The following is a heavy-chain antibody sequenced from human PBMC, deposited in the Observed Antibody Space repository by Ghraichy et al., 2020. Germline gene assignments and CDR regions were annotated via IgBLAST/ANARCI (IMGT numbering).Heavy chain of an antibody. J-gene: IGHJ4*01. D-gene: IGHD3-16*01. Sequence: SVKVSCKASGDTFRNIGINWVRLAPGQGLEWMGGITPIFGTTKYAQKFQGRLTFTADESTTTAYMDLGPLRSEDTAVYYCARVWAFYFDTWGPGALVTVSS. CDR3: ARVWAFYFDT. CDR2: ITPIFGTT. V-gene: IGHV1-69*13. CDR1: GDTFRNIG.